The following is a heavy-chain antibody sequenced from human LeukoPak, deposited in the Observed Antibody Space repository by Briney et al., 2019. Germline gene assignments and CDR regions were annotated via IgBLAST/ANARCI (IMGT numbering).Heavy chain of an antibody. J-gene: IGHJ4*02. D-gene: IGHD5-24*01. CDR1: GFTFSGSA. CDR2: IRSKANSYAT. V-gene: IGHV3-73*01. CDR3: TRHVVEMATIHVY. Sequence: PGGSLRLSCAASGFTFSGSAMHWVRQASGKGLEWVGRIRSKANSYATAYAASVKGRFTISRDDSKNTAYLQMNSLKTEDTAVYYCTRHVVEMATIHVYWGQGTLVTLSS.